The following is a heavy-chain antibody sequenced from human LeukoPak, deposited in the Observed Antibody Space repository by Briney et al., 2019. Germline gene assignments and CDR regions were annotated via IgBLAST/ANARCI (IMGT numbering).Heavy chain of an antibody. Sequence: TSETLSLTCTVSGGSISMYYWSWTRQPAGKGLEWIGRIYTSGSTNYNPSLKSRVTMSVDTSKNQFSLKLSSVTAADTAVYYCARVLDDSSGYYLDYWGQGTLVTVSS. CDR3: ARVLDDSSGYYLDY. CDR2: IYTSGST. J-gene: IGHJ4*02. CDR1: GGSISMYY. D-gene: IGHD3-22*01. V-gene: IGHV4-4*07.